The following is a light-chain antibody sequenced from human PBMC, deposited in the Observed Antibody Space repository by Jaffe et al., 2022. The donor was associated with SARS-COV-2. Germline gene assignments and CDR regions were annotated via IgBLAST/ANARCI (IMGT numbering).Light chain of an antibody. V-gene: IGKV3-20*01. CDR2: GAS. CDR3: QQFFSSPYS. J-gene: IGKJ2*01. CDR1: ESVSSSY. Sequence: ENVLTQSPGTLSLSPGERATLSCRASESVSSSYLAWYQQKPGQAPRLLMHGASSRATGIPDRFSGSGSGTDFTLTISRLEPEDFAVYFCQQFFSSPYSFGQGTKLEIK.